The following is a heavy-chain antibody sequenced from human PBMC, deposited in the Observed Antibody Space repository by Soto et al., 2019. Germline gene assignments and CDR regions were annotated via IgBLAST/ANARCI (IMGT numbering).Heavy chain of an antibody. CDR2: ITAMIGTT. CDR1: GGTFYTYA. Sequence: QVHLVQSGAEVKRPGSSVRVSCRASGGTFYTYAFTWVRQAPGQGLEWMGGITAMIGTTKYAQKFHGRVTFSADEAASTAYIELSKLRSNDTAVYYCARDISVMTSVFGFWGQGTLITVSS. D-gene: IGHD3-10*01. CDR3: ARDISVMTSVFGF. V-gene: IGHV1-69*01. J-gene: IGHJ4*02.